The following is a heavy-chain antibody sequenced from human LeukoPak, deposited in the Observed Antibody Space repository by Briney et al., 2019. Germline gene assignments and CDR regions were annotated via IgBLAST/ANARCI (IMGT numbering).Heavy chain of an antibody. V-gene: IGHV1-24*01. J-gene: IGHJ4*02. D-gene: IGHD6-13*01. Sequence: ASAKVSCKVSGYTLTELSMHWVRQAPGKGLEWMGGFDPEDGETIYAQRFQGRVTMTEDTSTDTAYMELSSLRSEDTAVYYCATWYSSSWSSFDYWGQGTLVTVSS. CDR1: GYTLTELS. CDR2: FDPEDGET. CDR3: ATWYSSSWSSFDY.